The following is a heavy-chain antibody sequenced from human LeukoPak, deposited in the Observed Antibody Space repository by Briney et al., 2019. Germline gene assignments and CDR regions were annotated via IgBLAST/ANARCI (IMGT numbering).Heavy chain of an antibody. Sequence: GGSLRLSCAASGFTFSSYSMNWVRQAPGKGLEWVSYISSSSSTIYYADSVKGRFTISRGNAKNSLYLQMNSLRAEDTAVYYCARGIYDFWSGYDARTAYNWFDPWGQGTLVTVSS. CDR2: ISSSSSTI. V-gene: IGHV3-48*01. D-gene: IGHD3-3*01. CDR1: GFTFSSYS. J-gene: IGHJ5*02. CDR3: ARGIYDFWSGYDARTAYNWFDP.